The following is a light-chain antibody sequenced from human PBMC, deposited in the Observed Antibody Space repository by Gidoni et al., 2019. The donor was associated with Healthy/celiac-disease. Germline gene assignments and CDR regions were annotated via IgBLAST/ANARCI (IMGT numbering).Light chain of an antibody. V-gene: IGKV1-33*01. CDR2: DAS. Sequence: IQMTQSPSSLSASVGDRVTITCQASQDISNYLNWYQQKPGKAPKLLIYDASNLETGVPSRFSGSVSGTDFTFTISSLQLEDIATYYCQQYDNRPPTFGPGTKVDIK. CDR3: QQYDNRPPT. CDR1: QDISNY. J-gene: IGKJ3*01.